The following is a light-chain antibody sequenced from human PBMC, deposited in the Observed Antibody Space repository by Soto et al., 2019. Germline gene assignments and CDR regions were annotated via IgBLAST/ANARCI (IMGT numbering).Light chain of an antibody. CDR3: QQYAYSPGT. CDR1: ESVDSNY. J-gene: IGKJ1*01. CDR2: GAS. Sequence: EIVLTQSPGTLSLSPGERATLSCRASESVDSNYLAWYQQKSGQAPRLLISGASSRATDIPDRFSGSGFGTDFTLTISRLEPEEFAVYYCQQYAYSPGTFGQGTKVEIK. V-gene: IGKV3-20*01.